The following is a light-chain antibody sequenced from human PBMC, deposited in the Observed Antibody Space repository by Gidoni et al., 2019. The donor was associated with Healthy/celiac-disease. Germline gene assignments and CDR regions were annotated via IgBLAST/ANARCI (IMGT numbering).Light chain of an antibody. Sequence: DIQMTQSPSSLSSSVGDRATISCRASQSISSYLDWYQQKPGHAPRLLIYDASSMHTGIPSRFSGSGSGTDFTLTISSLQPEDFAAYYCQQSCSTPLTFGGGTKVEIK. CDR2: DAS. CDR1: QSISSY. CDR3: QQSCSTPLT. V-gene: IGKV1-39*01. J-gene: IGKJ4*01.